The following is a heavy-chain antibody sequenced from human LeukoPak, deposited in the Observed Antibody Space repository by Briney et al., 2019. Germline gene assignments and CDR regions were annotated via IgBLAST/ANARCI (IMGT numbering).Heavy chain of an antibody. CDR1: GFTFSSYT. CDR2: ISSSSSYI. V-gene: IGHV3-21*01. CDR3: ARDHTVGQWPTHFDY. J-gene: IGHJ4*02. Sequence: GGSLRLSCAASGFTFSSYTMNWVRQAPGKGLEWVSSISSSSSYIYYADSVRGRFTISRDNAKNSLYLQMNSLRAEDTAVYYCARDHTVGQWPTHFDYWGQGTXLTVSS. D-gene: IGHD6-19*01.